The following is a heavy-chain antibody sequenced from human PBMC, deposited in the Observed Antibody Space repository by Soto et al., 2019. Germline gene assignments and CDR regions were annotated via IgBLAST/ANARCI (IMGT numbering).Heavy chain of an antibody. V-gene: IGHV1-18*01. D-gene: IGHD5-18*01. CDR2: INAYNGNT. CDR1: GYTFTNYG. CDR3: ARDQAMAQFDY. J-gene: IGHJ4*02. Sequence: QVQLVQSGAEVKKPGASVKVSCKASGYTFTNYGISWVRQAPGQGLEWMGWINAYNGNTKYAQKLQGRLTLTXXTSTSTAYMELRSLRSDDTAVYYCARDQAMAQFDYWGQGTLVTVSS.